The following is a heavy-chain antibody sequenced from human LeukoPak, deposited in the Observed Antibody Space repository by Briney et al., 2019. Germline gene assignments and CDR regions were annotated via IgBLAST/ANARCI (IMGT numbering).Heavy chain of an antibody. Sequence: SSVKVSCKASGYTFTSYDSNWVRQATGQGLEWMGWMNPNSGNTGYAQKFQGRVNITRNTSISTAYMELSSLRSEDTAVYYCARGPPLNYGLGSHLLDVWGKGTTVTVSS. D-gene: IGHD3-10*01. J-gene: IGHJ6*04. CDR3: ARGPPLNYGLGSHLLDV. V-gene: IGHV1-8*03. CDR2: MNPNSGNT. CDR1: GYTFTSYD.